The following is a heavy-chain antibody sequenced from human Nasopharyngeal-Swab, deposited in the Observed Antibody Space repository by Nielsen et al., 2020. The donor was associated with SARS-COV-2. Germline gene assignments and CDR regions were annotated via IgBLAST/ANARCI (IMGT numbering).Heavy chain of an antibody. Sequence: GESLKISCVASGFTLSSYSMNWVRQAPGKGLEWVSSITSTGKYLDYADSLKGRLTISRENAKNSLYLQMNSLTAEDTAVYYCARERGGGYGDYWGQGTLVTVSS. CDR1: GFTLSSYS. J-gene: IGHJ4*02. V-gene: IGHV3-21*01. CDR3: ARERGGGYGDY. CDR2: ITSTGKYL. D-gene: IGHD5-12*01.